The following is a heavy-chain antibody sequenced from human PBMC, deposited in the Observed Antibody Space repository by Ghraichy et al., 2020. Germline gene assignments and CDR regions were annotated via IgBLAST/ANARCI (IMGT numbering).Heavy chain of an antibody. CDR2: INAGNGNT. Sequence: ASVKVSCKASGYMFTSYAIHWVRQAPGQRLEGMGWINAGNGNTKYSQKFQGRVTITSDTYASTAYMELSSLRSEDTAVYYCSLGGSGSYPSGSFDPWGQGTLVTVSS. CDR1: GYMFTSYA. D-gene: IGHD3-10*01. V-gene: IGHV1-3*01. J-gene: IGHJ5*02. CDR3: SLGGSGSYPSGSFDP.